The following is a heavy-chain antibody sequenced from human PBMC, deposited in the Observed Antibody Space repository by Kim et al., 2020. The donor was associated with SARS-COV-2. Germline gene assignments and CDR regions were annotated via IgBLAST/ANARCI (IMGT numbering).Heavy chain of an antibody. CDR1: GYTFTSYA. CDR2: INAGNGNT. Sequence: ASVKVSCKASGYTFTSYAMHWVRQAPGQRLEWMGWINAGNGNTKYSQKFQGRVTITRDTSASTAYMELSSLRSEDTAVYYCVREGHSGFYYLYSYYGMDVWGQGTTVTVSS. V-gene: IGHV1-3*01. CDR3: VREGHSGFYYLYSYYGMDV. D-gene: IGHD5-12*01. J-gene: IGHJ6*02.